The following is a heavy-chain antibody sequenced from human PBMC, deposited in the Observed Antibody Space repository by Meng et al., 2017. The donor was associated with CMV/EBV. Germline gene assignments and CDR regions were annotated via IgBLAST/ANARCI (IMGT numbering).Heavy chain of an antibody. Sequence: GGSLRLSCAASGFPFSPYTIHWVRQAPGKGLEWVALISSDGSNKDYTDSVKGRFTISRDNSKNTLSLQMNSLRTEDAAVYYCARGGEFCSVAGCYGIDYWGQGTVVTVS. J-gene: IGHJ4*02. CDR1: GFPFSPYT. CDR3: ARGGEFCSVAGCYGIDY. V-gene: IGHV3-30-3*01. CDR2: ISSDGSNK. D-gene: IGHD2-2*01.